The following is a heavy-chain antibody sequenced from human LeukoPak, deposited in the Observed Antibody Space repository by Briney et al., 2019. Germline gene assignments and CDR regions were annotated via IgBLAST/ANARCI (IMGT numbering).Heavy chain of an antibody. CDR3: ARTRGYCSSTSCYSDYYYYYMDV. J-gene: IGHJ6*03. V-gene: IGHV4-59*12. D-gene: IGHD2-2*01. CDR2: IYYSGST. CDR1: GGSISSYY. Sequence: SETLSLTCTVSGGSISSYYWSWIRQPPGKGLEWIGYIYYSGSTNYNPSLKSRVTISVDTSRNQFSLKLSSVTAADTAVYYCARTRGYCSSTSCYSDYYYYYMDVWGKGTTVTVSS.